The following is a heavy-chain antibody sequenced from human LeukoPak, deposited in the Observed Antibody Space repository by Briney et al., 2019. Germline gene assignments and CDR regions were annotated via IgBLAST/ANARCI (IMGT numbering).Heavy chain of an antibody. J-gene: IGHJ4*02. D-gene: IGHD6-19*01. CDR1: GGSFSGYY. V-gene: IGHV4-34*01. CDR3: ARGSGWHDY. Sequence: SETLSLTCAVYGGSFSGYYSSWIRQPPGKGLEWIGEINHSGSTNYNPSLKCRVTISLDTSKNQFSLKLSSVTAADTAVYYCARGSGWHDYWGQGTLVTVSS. CDR2: INHSGST.